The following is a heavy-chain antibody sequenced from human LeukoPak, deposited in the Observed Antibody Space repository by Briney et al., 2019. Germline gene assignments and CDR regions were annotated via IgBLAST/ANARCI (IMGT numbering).Heavy chain of an antibody. CDR1: GFTFSSYA. CDR2: ISYDGSNK. J-gene: IGHJ4*02. Sequence: GRSLRLSCAASGFTFSSYAMHWVRQAPGKGLEWVAVISYDGSNKYYADSVKGRFTISRDNSKNTLYLQMNSLRAEDTAVYYCARAGWAYYDFWSGYRINWGQGTRVTVSS. CDR3: ARAGWAYYDFWSGYRIN. V-gene: IGHV3-30*04. D-gene: IGHD3-3*01.